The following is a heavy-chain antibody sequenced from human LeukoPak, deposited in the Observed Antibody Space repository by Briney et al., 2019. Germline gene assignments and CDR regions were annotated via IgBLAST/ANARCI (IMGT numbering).Heavy chain of an antibody. D-gene: IGHD2-21*02. CDR2: ISTSSRYI. CDR1: GFTFSSYT. J-gene: IGHJ3*02. V-gene: IGHV3-21*01. Sequence: PGGSLRLSCAVSGFTFSSYTMNWVRQAPGKGLEWVSSISTSSRYIYYADSMKGRFTISRDNAKNSLYLQMNSLRAEDSAVYFCARPILPTADDAFDIWGQGTMVTVSS. CDR3: ARPILPTADDAFDI.